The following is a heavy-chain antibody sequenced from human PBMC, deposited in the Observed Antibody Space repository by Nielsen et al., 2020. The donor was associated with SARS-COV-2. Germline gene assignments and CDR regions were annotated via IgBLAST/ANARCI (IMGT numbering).Heavy chain of an antibody. CDR2: ISGSGGST. V-gene: IGHV3-23*01. Sequence: GESLKISCAASGFTFSSYAMSWVRQAPGKGLEWVSAISGSGGSTYYADSVKGRFTISRDNSKNTLYLQMNSLRAEGTAVYYCAKELPEEMATIRAFGYWGQGTLVTVSS. J-gene: IGHJ4*02. CDR3: AKELPEEMATIRAFGY. CDR1: GFTFSSYA. D-gene: IGHD5-24*01.